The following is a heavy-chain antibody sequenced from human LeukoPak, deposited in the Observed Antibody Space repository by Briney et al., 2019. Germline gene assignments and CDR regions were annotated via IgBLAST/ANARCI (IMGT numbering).Heavy chain of an antibody. Sequence: SETLSLTCTVSGGSINSYYWSWIRQPPGKGLEWIGYIYYSGSTNYNPSLKSRVTISVDTSKNQFSLRLSSVTAADTAVYYCARDYYDSSGFSYFDSWGRGTLVTVSS. CDR2: IYYSGST. J-gene: IGHJ4*02. CDR3: ARDYYDSSGFSYFDS. CDR1: GGSINSYY. V-gene: IGHV4-59*01. D-gene: IGHD3-22*01.